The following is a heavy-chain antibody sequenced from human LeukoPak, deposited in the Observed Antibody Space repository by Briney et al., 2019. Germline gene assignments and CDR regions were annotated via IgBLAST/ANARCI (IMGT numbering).Heavy chain of an antibody. V-gene: IGHV3-9*01. D-gene: IGHD6-13*01. CDR3: AKDSSGGVSSAGILDH. CDR2: INWSNITV. Sequence: GGSLRLSCATSGFTFDDYAMHWVRQAPGKGLEWVAGINWSNITVVYADAVKGRFTISRDNSKNSLYLLLNDLRAEDTAFYFCAKDSSGGVSSAGILDHWGPGTLVSVSP. J-gene: IGHJ4*02. CDR1: GFTFDDYA.